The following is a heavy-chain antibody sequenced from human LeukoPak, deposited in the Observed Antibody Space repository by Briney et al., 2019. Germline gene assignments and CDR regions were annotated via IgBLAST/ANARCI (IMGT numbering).Heavy chain of an antibody. J-gene: IGHJ4*02. CDR1: GFSFSSYE. Sequence: GGSLRLSCAASGFSFSSYEMNWVRQAPGKGLEWVSHSNRRGSTTYYADSVRGRFTISRDNAKNSLYLQMNSLRAEDTAVYYCAREGHPTGWPPFDFWGQGTLVTVSS. V-gene: IGHV3-48*03. D-gene: IGHD6-19*01. CDR3: AREGHPTGWPPFDF. CDR2: SNRRGSTT.